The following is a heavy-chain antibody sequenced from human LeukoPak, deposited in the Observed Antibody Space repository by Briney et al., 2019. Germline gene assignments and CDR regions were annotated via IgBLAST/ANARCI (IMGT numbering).Heavy chain of an antibody. CDR2: IKSKTDGGAT. Sequence: GGSLRLSCTASGFTFSKAWMSWVRQAPGKGLEWVGRIKSKTDGGATDYAAPVKGRFTISRDDSKNTLYLRMYSLKTEDTAVYYCTTDSDYGDSWGQGALVTVSS. V-gene: IGHV3-15*01. J-gene: IGHJ4*02. CDR1: GFTFSKAW. CDR3: TTDSDYGDS.